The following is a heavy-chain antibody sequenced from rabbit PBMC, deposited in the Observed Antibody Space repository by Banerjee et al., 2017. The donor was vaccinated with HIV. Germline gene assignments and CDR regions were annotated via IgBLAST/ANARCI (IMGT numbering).Heavy chain of an antibody. V-gene: IGHV1S40*01. CDR3: ARGVIITSGNQYYFNL. Sequence: QSLEEPGGDLVKPGASLTLTCTASGFSFSSGYYMCWVRQAPGKGLEWTGCIYAGSSSTTYYASWAKGRFTGSKTSSTTVTLQMTSLTAADTATYFCARGVIITSGNQYYFNLWGPGTLVTVS. CDR2: IYAGSSSTT. J-gene: IGHJ4*01. D-gene: IGHD1-1*01. CDR1: GFSFSSGYY.